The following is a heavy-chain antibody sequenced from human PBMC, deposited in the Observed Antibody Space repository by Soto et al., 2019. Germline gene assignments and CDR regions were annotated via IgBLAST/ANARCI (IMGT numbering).Heavy chain of an antibody. D-gene: IGHD3-22*01. CDR2: IYHSGST. V-gene: IGHV4-38-2*01. J-gene: IGHJ2*01. Sequence: SETLSLTCAVSGYSISSGYYWGWIRQPPGKGLEWIGSIYHSGSTYYNPSLKSRVTISVDTSKNQFTLKLSSVTAADTAVYYCARLVYYYDSSGYYYSWYFDLWGRGTLVTVSS. CDR1: GYSISSGYY. CDR3: ARLVYYYDSSGYYYSWYFDL.